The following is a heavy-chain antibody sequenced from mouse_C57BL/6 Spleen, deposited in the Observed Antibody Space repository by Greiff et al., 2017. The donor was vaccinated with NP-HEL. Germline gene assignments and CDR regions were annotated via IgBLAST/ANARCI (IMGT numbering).Heavy chain of an antibody. CDR3: ARRIPFITTVVATGYFDV. V-gene: IGHV1-54*01. D-gene: IGHD1-1*01. CDR1: GYAFTNYL. J-gene: IGHJ1*03. CDR2: INPGSGGT. Sequence: VKLQESGAELVRPGTSVKVSCKASGYAFTNYLIEWVKQRPGQGLEWIGVINPGSGGTNYNEKFKGKATLTADKSSSTAYMQLSSLTSEDSAVYFCARRIPFITTVVATGYFDVWGTGTTVTVSS.